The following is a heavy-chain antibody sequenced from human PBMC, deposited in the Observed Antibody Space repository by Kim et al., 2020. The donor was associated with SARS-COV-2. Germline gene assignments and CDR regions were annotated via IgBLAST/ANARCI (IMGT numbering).Heavy chain of an antibody. Sequence: PPHKSRVTLSVDTFKNQFSLKLSSVTAADTDVYYCARKKWFGELSNWFDPWGQGTLVTVSS. J-gene: IGHJ5*02. D-gene: IGHD3-10*01. CDR3: ARKKWFGELSNWFDP. V-gene: IGHV4-31*02.